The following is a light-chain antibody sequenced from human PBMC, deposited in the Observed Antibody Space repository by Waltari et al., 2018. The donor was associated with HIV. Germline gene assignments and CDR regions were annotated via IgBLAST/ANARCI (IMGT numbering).Light chain of an antibody. Sequence: EILITQSPAILSVSPGESATVSCRASQNVYSNFAWYQQKPGQPPRLLIYTASTRATGVPARFTGSGFGTDFTLTISGLQSEDFAVYYCQQYNKWPPVTFGGGTKVEIK. CDR3: QQYNKWPPVT. CDR2: TAS. CDR1: QNVYSN. V-gene: IGKV3-15*01. J-gene: IGKJ4*01.